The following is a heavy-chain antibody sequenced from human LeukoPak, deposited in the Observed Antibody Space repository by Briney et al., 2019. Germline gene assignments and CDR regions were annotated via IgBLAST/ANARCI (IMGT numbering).Heavy chain of an antibody. Sequence: GGSLRHSCAASGFTFEIYWMSWVRQAPGKGLEWVANIRKDGSEKNYVDSVKGRFTISRDNAKNSLYLQMNRLRADDTALYYCARHWEGVESDAFDIWGQGTMVTVSS. J-gene: IGHJ3*02. CDR2: IRKDGSEK. D-gene: IGHD1-26*01. CDR1: GFTFEIYW. CDR3: ARHWEGVESDAFDI. V-gene: IGHV3-7*04.